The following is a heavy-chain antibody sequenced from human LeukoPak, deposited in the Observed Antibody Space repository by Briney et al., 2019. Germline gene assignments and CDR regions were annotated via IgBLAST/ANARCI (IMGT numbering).Heavy chain of an antibody. CDR3: AKSTRAVMAMMDV. CDR2: IKQDESET. Sequence: QTGGSLRLSCAASGFSFSGYWMSWVRQTPGKGLEWVANIKQDESETYYVDSVKGRFTISRDNAKNSLYLQMNNLRVEDTAVYFCAKSTRAVMAMMDVWGKGTTVTVSS. D-gene: IGHD3-16*01. V-gene: IGHV3-7*01. J-gene: IGHJ6*04. CDR1: GFSFSGYW.